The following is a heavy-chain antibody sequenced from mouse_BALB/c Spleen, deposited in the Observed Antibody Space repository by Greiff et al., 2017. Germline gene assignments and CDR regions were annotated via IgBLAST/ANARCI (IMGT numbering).Heavy chain of an antibody. V-gene: IGHV14-3*02. J-gene: IGHJ3*01. Sequence: DVKLQESGAELVKPGASVKLSCTASGFNIKDTYMHWVKQRPEQGLEWIGRIDPANGNTKYDPKFQGKATITADTSSNTAYLQLSSLTSEDTAVYYCARSGYAYAWFAYWGQGTLVPVSA. CDR2: IDPANGNT. CDR1: GFNIKDTY. D-gene: IGHD2-14*01. CDR3: ARSGYAYAWFAY.